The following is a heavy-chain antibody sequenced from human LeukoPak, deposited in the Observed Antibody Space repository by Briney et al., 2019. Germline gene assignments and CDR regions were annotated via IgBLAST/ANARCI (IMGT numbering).Heavy chain of an antibody. CDR1: GFTVSSNS. Sequence: PGGSLRLSCTVSGFTVSSNSMSWVRQAPGKGLEWVSAISGSGSYTDYADSVKGRFTISKDLSKNTLYMRMSSLRAEDTAVYYCAGYCSTTSCYSSPNWFDPWGQGTLVTVSS. D-gene: IGHD2-2*01. CDR3: AGYCSTTSCYSSPNWFDP. V-gene: IGHV3-23*01. J-gene: IGHJ5*02. CDR2: ISGSGSYT.